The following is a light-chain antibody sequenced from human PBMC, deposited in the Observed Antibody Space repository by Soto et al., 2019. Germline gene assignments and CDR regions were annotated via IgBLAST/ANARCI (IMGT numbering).Light chain of an antibody. CDR3: KIYAVIHLV. V-gene: IGLV2-14*03. CDR1: RTDVDGFDY. CDR2: DVY. Sequence: QSVLTQPASVSGSPGQSIAISCTGVRTDVDGFDYVSWYQQHPGQAPQLIIYDVYNRPSGVSHRFSGSKSGDTASLTVSGLHSEDKAKDNSKIYAVIHLVFGTGTKLPV. J-gene: IGLJ1*01.